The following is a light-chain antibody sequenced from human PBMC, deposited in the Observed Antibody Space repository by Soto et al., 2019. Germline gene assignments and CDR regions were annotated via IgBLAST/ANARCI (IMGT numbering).Light chain of an antibody. Sequence: DIQMTQSPSTLSASVGDTVTITCRASQTISGWLAWYQQRPGQAPNLLIFDASTLESGVPSRFGGSGSGTTFTLTISSLQSDDFATYYCLQYNGYYRTFGQGTKVDIK. J-gene: IGKJ1*01. CDR2: DAS. V-gene: IGKV1-5*01. CDR1: QTISGW. CDR3: LQYNGYYRT.